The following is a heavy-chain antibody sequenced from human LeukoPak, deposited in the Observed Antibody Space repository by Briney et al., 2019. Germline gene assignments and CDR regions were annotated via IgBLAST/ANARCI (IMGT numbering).Heavy chain of an antibody. V-gene: IGHV3-23*01. CDR2: ISGSGFST. CDR1: GFTFSSYA. Sequence: PGGSLRLSCAASGFTFSSYAMSWVRQAPGKGLEWVSAISGSGFSTYYSDSVKGRFTISRDNSKNTLYLQINSLRAEDTAVYYCAKVTQWELRSFDYWGQGTLVTVSS. CDR3: AKVTQWELRSFDY. J-gene: IGHJ4*02. D-gene: IGHD1-26*01.